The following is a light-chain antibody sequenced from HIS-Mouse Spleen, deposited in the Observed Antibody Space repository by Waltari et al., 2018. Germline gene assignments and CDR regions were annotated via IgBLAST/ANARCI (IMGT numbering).Light chain of an antibody. CDR2: EGS. V-gene: IGLV2-23*01. Sequence: QSALPQPASVSGSPGQSTTISCPGTSIDVGSHNLFPWYQQHPGKAPKLMIYEGSKRPSGVSNRFSGSKSGNTASLTISGLQAEDEADYYCCSYAGSSTVVFGGGTKLTVL. J-gene: IGLJ2*01. CDR1: SIDVGSHNL. CDR3: CSYAGSSTVV.